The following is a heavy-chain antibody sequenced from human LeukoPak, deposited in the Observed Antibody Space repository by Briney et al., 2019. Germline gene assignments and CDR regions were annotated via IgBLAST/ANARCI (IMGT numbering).Heavy chain of an antibody. Sequence: PGGSLRLSCAASGFTFSSYAMSWVRQAPGKGLEWVSAISGSGGSTYYADSVKGRFTISRDNSKNTLYLQMNSLRAEDTAVYYCAKWSSGGSYGSGSHPDAFDIWGQGTMVTVSS. J-gene: IGHJ3*02. CDR3: AKWSSGGSYGSGSHPDAFDI. CDR2: ISGSGGST. CDR1: GFTFSSYA. D-gene: IGHD3-10*01. V-gene: IGHV3-23*01.